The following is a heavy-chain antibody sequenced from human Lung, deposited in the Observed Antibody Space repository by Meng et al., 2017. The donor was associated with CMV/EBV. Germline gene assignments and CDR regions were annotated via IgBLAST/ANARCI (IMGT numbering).Heavy chain of an antibody. CDR2: IYPGDSDT. J-gene: IGHJ5*02. CDR1: GYSFTSYW. CDR3: ARRKGCNGGSCYPGWVDP. Sequence: GESLKISCKGSGYSFTSYWIGWVRQMPGKGLEWMGIIYPGDSDTRYSPSFQGQVTISADKSISTAYLQWSSLKASDTAMYYCARRKGCNGGSCYPGWVDPWGQGTLVTVSS. D-gene: IGHD2-15*01. V-gene: IGHV5-51*01.